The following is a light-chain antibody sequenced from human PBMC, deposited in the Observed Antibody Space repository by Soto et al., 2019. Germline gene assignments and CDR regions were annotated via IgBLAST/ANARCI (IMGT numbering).Light chain of an antibody. CDR2: AAS. Sequence: IQLTQSPSSLSASVGDRVTITCRASQGISSYLAWYQQKPWKAPKLLIYAASTLQSWVPSRFSGSGSGTDFTLTISSLQPEDFATYYCQQLNSYPLTFGGGTKVDIK. V-gene: IGKV1-9*01. CDR3: QQLNSYPLT. CDR1: QGISSY. J-gene: IGKJ4*01.